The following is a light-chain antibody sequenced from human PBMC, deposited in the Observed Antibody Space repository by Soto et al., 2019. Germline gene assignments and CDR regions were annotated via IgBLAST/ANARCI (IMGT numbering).Light chain of an antibody. V-gene: IGLV2-8*01. Sequence: QSALAHPASSSGSPGQSVTMSCTGTSSDVGGYNYVSWYQQLPGKAPKLMIYGVSKRPSGVPDRFSGSKSGNTASLTVSGLQAEDEADYYCSSYAGSNPYVFGTGTKVTVL. CDR1: SSDVGGYNY. CDR3: SSYAGSNPYV. CDR2: GVS. J-gene: IGLJ1*01.